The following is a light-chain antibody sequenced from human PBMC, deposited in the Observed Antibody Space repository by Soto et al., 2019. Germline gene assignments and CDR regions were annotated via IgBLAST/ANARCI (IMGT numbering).Light chain of an antibody. J-gene: IGKJ3*01. Sequence: EIVMTQSPATLSVSPGERATLSCRASQSVSSNLAWYQQKPGQAPRLLIYGASTRATGIPVRFRGGGSGTEFTLTISSLQPEDLAVYYCQQYNNWPRTFGPGTKVDIK. CDR2: GAS. CDR3: QQYNNWPRT. V-gene: IGKV3-15*01. CDR1: QSVSSN.